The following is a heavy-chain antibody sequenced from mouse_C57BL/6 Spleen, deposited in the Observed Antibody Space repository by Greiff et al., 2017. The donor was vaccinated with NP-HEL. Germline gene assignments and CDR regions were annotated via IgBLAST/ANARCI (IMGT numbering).Heavy chain of an antibody. J-gene: IGHJ3*01. Sequence: VQLQQSGAELVRPGASVKLSCTASGFTIKDDYMHWVKQRPEQGLEWIGWIDPENGDTEYASKFQGKATITADTSSNTAYLQLSSLTSEDTAVYYCTTGGSRTWFAYWGQGTPVTVSA. V-gene: IGHV14-4*01. D-gene: IGHD1-1*01. CDR2: IDPENGDT. CDR3: TTGGSRTWFAY. CDR1: GFTIKDDY.